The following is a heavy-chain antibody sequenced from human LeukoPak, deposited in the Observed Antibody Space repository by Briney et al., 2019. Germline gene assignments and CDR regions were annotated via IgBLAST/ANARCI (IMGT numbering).Heavy chain of an antibody. J-gene: IGHJ6*02. CDR2: IIPIFGTA. CDR3: ARLPLRSIAVGYYGMDV. V-gene: IGHV1-69*13. Sequence: SVKVSCKASGGTFSSYAISWVRQAPGQGLEWMGGIIPIFGTANYPQKFQGRVTIPADESTSTAYMELSSLRSEETAVYYCARLPLRSIAVGYYGMDVWGQGTTVTVSS. CDR1: GGTFSSYA. D-gene: IGHD6-6*01.